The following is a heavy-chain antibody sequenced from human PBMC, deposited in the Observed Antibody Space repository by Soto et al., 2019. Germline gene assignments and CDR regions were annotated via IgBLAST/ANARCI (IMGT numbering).Heavy chain of an antibody. CDR1: GGSISGYY. Sequence: QVQLQESGPGLVKPSETLSLTCTVSGGSISGYYWIWIRQSPGKGLEWVGYIHHTGSTNYNPSLKSRVTISVDTSKNQLSLSLTSVTAADTAVYYCARHQPKHLGDWFDPWGQGFVVTVSS. CDR2: IHHTGST. CDR3: ARHQPKHLGDWFDP. D-gene: IGHD3-10*01. J-gene: IGHJ5*02. V-gene: IGHV4-59*08.